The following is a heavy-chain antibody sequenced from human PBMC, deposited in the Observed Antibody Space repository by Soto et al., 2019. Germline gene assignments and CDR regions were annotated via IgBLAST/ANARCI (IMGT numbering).Heavy chain of an antibody. D-gene: IGHD1-1*01. CDR3: VRGIPFQYSNNWLHWYFDL. Sequence: VQLVESGGGVVQPGMSLRLSCAASGFVYNTYAMHWVRLSPGKGLEWVALIWNDGSKKYYVDSVKGRFTISRDNSQNTLSLQMDSPRGEDTAVYFCVRGIPFQYSNNWLHWYFDLWGRGTQGTVSS. V-gene: IGHV3-33*01. CDR2: IWNDGSKK. CDR1: GFVYNTYA. J-gene: IGHJ2*01.